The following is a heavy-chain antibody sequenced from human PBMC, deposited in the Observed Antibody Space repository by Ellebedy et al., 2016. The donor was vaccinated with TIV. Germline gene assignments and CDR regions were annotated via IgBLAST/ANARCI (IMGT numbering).Heavy chain of an antibody. CDR2: IYYSGST. CDR3: ARGAYYDSHFDY. D-gene: IGHD3-3*01. Sequence: SETLSLTCTVSGGSISSSSYYWGWIRQPPGKGLEWIGSIYYSGSTYYNPSLKSRVTISVDTSKNQFSLKLSSVTAADTAVYYCARGAYYDSHFDYWGQGTLVTVPS. J-gene: IGHJ4*02. CDR1: GGSISSSSYY. V-gene: IGHV4-39*01.